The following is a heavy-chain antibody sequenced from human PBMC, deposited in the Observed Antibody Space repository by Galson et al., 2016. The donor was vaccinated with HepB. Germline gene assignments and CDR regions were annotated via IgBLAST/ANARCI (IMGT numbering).Heavy chain of an antibody. V-gene: IGHV1-2*04. Sequence: SVKVSCKASGYTFIGYYMHWVRQAPGQGLEWMGWINPNSGGTKYAQKFQGWVTMTRDTSISTAYMELNRLRSDDTAVYYCARGGGSSTGPYYYYYGMDVWGQGTTVTVSS. CDR2: INPNSGGT. D-gene: IGHD2-2*01. CDR1: GYTFIGYY. CDR3: ARGGGSSTGPYYYYYGMDV. J-gene: IGHJ6*02.